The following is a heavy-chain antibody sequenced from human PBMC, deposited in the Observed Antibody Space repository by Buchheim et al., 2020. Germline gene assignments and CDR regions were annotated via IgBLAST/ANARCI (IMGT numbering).Heavy chain of an antibody. J-gene: IGHJ4*02. CDR3: VTALLGGTNY. V-gene: IGHV3-48*01. D-gene: IGHD1-26*01. CDR1: GFSFSTCN. CDR2: ITANSNTI. Sequence: EGQLVESGGGLVQPGGSLRLSCAASGFSFSTCNMYWVRQAPGKGLEWASYITANSNTIYHADSVKGRFTTSRDNARSSLFLQMNSLRAEDAAVYYCVTALLGGTNYWGQGAL.